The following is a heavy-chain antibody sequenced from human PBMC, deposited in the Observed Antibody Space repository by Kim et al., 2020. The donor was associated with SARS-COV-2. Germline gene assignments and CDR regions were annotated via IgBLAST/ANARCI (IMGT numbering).Heavy chain of an antibody. V-gene: IGHV4-39*07. D-gene: IGHD3-9*01. CDR3: ARDRSRYYDILTGPIPGDWFDP. Sequence: SETLSLTCTVSGGSISSSSYYWGWIRQPPGKGLEWIGSIYYSGSTYYNPSLKSRVTISVDTSKNQFSLKLSSVTAADTAVYYCARDRSRYYDILTGPIPGDWFDPWGQGTLVTVSS. CDR2: IYYSGST. J-gene: IGHJ5*02. CDR1: GGSISSSSYY.